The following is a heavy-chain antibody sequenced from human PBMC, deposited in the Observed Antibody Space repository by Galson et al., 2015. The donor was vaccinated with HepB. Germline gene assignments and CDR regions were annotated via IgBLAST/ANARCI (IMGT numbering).Heavy chain of an antibody. CDR1: DGSISSMSYY. D-gene: IGHD1-1*01. J-gene: IGHJ4*02. V-gene: IGHV4-39*01. CDR3: ASLRSWGNNWFYFDY. CDR2: VYYSGTT. Sequence: ETLSLTCTVSDGSISSMSYYWAWIRQPPGKGLEWIGSVYYSGTTYYNPSLKSRVTVSVDTSNNQFSLRLTSVTAADTAVYYCASLRSWGNNWFYFDYWGQGALVAVS.